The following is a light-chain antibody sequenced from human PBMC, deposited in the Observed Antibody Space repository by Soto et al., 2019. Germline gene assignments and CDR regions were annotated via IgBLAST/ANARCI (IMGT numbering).Light chain of an antibody. Sequence: IVLTQSPGTLSLSPGERATLSCRASQSVSNNYLAWYQQKSGQALRLLIYGASNRATGIPDRFSGSGSGTDFTLTISRLEPEDFAVYYCQQYGSSGTFGQGTKVDIK. V-gene: IGKV3-20*01. J-gene: IGKJ1*01. CDR2: GAS. CDR3: QQYGSSGT. CDR1: QSVSNNY.